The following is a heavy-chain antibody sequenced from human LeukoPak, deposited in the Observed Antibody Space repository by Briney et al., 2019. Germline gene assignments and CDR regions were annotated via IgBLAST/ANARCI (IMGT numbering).Heavy chain of an antibody. D-gene: IGHD2-2*01. CDR3: ARDRDCSSTSCYYYFDY. CDR1: GGTFSSYA. J-gene: IGHJ4*02. Sequence: SVKVSCKASGGTFSSYAISWVRQAPGQGLEWMGRIIPIFGTANYAQKFQGRVTVTTDESTSTAYMELSSLRSEDTAVYYCARDRDCSSTSCYYYFDYWGQGTLVTVSS. CDR2: IIPIFGTA. V-gene: IGHV1-69*05.